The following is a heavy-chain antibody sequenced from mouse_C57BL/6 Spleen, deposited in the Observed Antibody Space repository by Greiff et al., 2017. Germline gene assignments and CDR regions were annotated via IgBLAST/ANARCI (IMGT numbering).Heavy chain of an antibody. D-gene: IGHD1-1*01. Sequence: VQLQQSGAELVKPGASVKMSCKASGYSFTTYPIEWMKQTHGKSLEWIGNFHPYNDATKYNEKFKGKATLTVEKSSSTVDMEHSRLTSDDSAVYYCARGATTLSYYFDYWGQGTTLTVSS. J-gene: IGHJ2*01. CDR2: FHPYNDAT. CDR3: ARGATTLSYYFDY. V-gene: IGHV1-47*01. CDR1: GYSFTTYP.